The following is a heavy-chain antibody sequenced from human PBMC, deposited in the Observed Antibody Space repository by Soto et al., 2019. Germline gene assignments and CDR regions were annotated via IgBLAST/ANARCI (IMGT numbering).Heavy chain of an antibody. V-gene: IGHV4-4*02. D-gene: IGHD5-12*01. CDR3: TKNSAYALDY. J-gene: IGHJ4*02. CDR2: LHHGGST. Sequence: SETLSLTCDVSRYSINNNNWWSWVRQPPGGGLEWIGELHHGGSTNYNPSLESRATFSVDISKNQFLLKLSSVTAADTAVYYCTKNSAYALDYWGQGTLVTVSS. CDR1: RYSINNNNW.